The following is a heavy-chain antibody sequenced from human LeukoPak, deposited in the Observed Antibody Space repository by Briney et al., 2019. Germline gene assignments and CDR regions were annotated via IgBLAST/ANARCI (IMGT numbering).Heavy chain of an antibody. Sequence: GESLKISCKGSGYSINNYWIGWVRQMPGKGLEWMGIIYPADSDIRYSPSFQGQVTISADKSISTAYLQWSSLKASDTAMYYCARQEYCSGGSCYTWFDPWGQRTLVTVSS. D-gene: IGHD2-15*01. CDR3: ARQEYCSGGSCYTWFDP. CDR1: GYSINNYW. CDR2: IYPADSDI. V-gene: IGHV5-51*01. J-gene: IGHJ5*02.